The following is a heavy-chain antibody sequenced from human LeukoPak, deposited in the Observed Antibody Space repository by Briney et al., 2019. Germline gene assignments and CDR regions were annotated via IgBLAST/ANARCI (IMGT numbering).Heavy chain of an antibody. Sequence: SETLSLTCAVSGGSISSGGYSWSWIRQPPGKGLEWIGYIYHSGSTYYNPSLKGRVTISVDRSKNQFSLKLSSVTAADTAVYYCATAVNYYDSSGYSYYFDYWGQGTLVTVSS. J-gene: IGHJ4*02. CDR3: ATAVNYYDSSGYSYYFDY. V-gene: IGHV4-30-2*01. CDR2: IYHSGST. D-gene: IGHD3-22*01. CDR1: GGSISSGGYS.